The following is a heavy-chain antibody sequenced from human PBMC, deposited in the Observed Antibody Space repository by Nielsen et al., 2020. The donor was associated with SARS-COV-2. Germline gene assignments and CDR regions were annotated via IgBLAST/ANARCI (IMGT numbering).Heavy chain of an antibody. Sequence: GESLKISCAASGFTFSSYGMHWVRQAPGKGLEWVAVIWYDGSNKYYADSVKGRFTISRDNSKNTLYLQMNSLRAEDTAVYYCARDDTVTMYYYSYYGMDVWGQGTTVTVSS. CDR3: ARDDTVTMYYYSYYGMDV. J-gene: IGHJ6*02. D-gene: IGHD4-17*01. CDR1: GFTFSSYG. CDR2: IWYDGSNK. V-gene: IGHV3-30*19.